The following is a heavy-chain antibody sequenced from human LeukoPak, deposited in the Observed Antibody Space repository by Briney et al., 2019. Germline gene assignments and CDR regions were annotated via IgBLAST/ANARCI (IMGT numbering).Heavy chain of an antibody. V-gene: IGHV4-39*01. CDR3: ARHGCGSTSCYPVDYYYYYMDV. CDR1: GGSISSYY. D-gene: IGHD2-2*01. CDR2: IYYSGST. Sequence: PSETLSLTCTVSGGSISSYYWGWIRQPPGKGLEWIGSIYYSGSTYYNPSLKSRVTISVDTSKNQFSLKLSSVTAADTAVYYCARHGCGSTSCYPVDYYYYYMDVWGKGTTVTISS. J-gene: IGHJ6*03.